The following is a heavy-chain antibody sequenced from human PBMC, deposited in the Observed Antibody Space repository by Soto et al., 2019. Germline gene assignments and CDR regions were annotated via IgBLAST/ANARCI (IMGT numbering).Heavy chain of an antibody. J-gene: IGHJ5*02. D-gene: IGHD4-4*01. CDR1: GGTFSSYA. CDR3: ASAQLYVYRRAGWFDP. V-gene: IGHV1-69*06. Sequence: QVQLVQSGAEVKKPGSSVKVSCKASGGTFSSYAISWVLQAPGQGLEWMGGIIPIFGTANYAQKFQGRVTITADKSTSTAYMDLSSLRSEDTAVYYCASAQLYVYRRAGWFDPWCQGTLVTVSS. CDR2: IIPIFGTA.